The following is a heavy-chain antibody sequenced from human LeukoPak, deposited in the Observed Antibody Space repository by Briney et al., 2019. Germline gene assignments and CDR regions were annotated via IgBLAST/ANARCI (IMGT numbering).Heavy chain of an antibody. J-gene: IGHJ4*02. CDR3: TTGRGPTFDH. CDR2: IKSKAAGGTT. D-gene: IGHD6-25*01. V-gene: IGHV3-15*01. Sequence: PGGSLRLSCAASGFTFSSVSVSWVRQAPGKGLEWVGRIKSKAAGGTTDYAAPVKGRFTISGDDTKNTLYLQMNSLKTEDTAIYYCTTGRGPTFDHWGRGTLVTVSS. CDR1: GFTFSSVS.